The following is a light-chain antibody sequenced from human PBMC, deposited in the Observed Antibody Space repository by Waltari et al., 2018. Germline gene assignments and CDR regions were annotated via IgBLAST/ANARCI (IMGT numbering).Light chain of an antibody. CDR1: ESVLYSSNNKNH. V-gene: IGKV4-1*01. Sequence: DIVMTQSTESLAVSLGERGTINCQTSESVLYSSNNKNHLAWYQQKPGQPPKLLLYWASTRKSGVPERFSGSGSETDFTLTVTSLQAEDVAVYYCQQYYNTPLTFGGGTKVEIK. CDR2: WAS. CDR3: QQYYNTPLT. J-gene: IGKJ4*01.